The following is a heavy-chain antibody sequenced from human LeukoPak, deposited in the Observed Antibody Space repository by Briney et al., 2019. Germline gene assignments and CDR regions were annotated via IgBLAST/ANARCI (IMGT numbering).Heavy chain of an antibody. V-gene: IGHV1-18*01. D-gene: IGHD1-26*01. CDR3: ARGGSYHPADY. CDR1: GYSFSSYG. CDR2: ISGYNGNT. J-gene: IGHJ4*02. Sequence: GASVKLSCNASGYSFSSYGITMVRQAPGQGIERMGWISGYNGNTKYAQKFQGRVTMTTDTSTSKTYMDLRSLRIDDTAVYYCARGGSYHPADYWGRGTLVTVSS.